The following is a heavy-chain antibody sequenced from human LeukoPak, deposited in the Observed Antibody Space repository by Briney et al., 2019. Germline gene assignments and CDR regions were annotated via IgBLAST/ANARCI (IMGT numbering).Heavy chain of an antibody. CDR3: AKDAFYGSGNYYSYGMDV. CDR1: GFTFDDYA. D-gene: IGHD3-10*01. V-gene: IGHV3-9*01. Sequence: GGSLRLSCAASGFTFDDYAMHWVRQAPGKGLEWVSGISWNSGSIGYADSVKGRFTISRDNAKHSLYLQMNSLRVEDTALYYCAKDAFYGSGNYYSYGMDVWGQGTTVTVSS. J-gene: IGHJ6*02. CDR2: ISWNSGSI.